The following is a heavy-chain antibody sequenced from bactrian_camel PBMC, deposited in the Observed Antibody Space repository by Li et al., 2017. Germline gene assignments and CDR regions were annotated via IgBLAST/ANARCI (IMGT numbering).Heavy chain of an antibody. Sequence: DVQLVESGGGSVHTGETLRLSCTASDHSFATFDAPDMAWYRQAPGKGCVMVSIFGYDDGTTDYADSAKGRFTISRDNAKNTLYLQMNSLKSEDTALYYCATDHSDYRVPFGYWGHGTQVTVS. CDR3: ATDHSDYRVPFGY. D-gene: IGHD4*01. CDR2: FGYDDGTT. V-gene: IGHV3-1*01. CDR1: DHSFATFDAPD. J-gene: IGHJ6*01.